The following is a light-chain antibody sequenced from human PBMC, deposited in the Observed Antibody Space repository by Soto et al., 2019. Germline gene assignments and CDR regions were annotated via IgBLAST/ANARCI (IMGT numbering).Light chain of an antibody. CDR1: ESVSIN. V-gene: IGKV3-15*01. CDR2: GAS. CDR3: QQYNNWPPSII. Sequence: VMTQSPATRAVSPGERATLSCRASESVSINLAWYQQRPGQAPRLLIYGASTRATDTPVRFRGSGSGTEFTLTISSLQSEDFAVYYCQQYNNWPPSIIFGQGTRLEIK. J-gene: IGKJ5*01.